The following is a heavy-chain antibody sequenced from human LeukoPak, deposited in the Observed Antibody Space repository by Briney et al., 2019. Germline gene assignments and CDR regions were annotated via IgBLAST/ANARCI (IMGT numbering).Heavy chain of an antibody. J-gene: IGHJ4*02. CDR3: ARWRGYSSGWSGPFDD. CDR2: IDPNIVGT. V-gene: IGHV1-2*02. Sequence: GASVKVSCKASGYTFTGYFMHWVRQAPGQGLEWIGWIDPNIVGTNYAQKFQGRVTMTSYTSISTGYMELSRLTYDDTDFYYCARWRGYSSGWSGPFDDWGQGTLVTVSS. D-gene: IGHD6-19*01. CDR1: GYTFTGYF.